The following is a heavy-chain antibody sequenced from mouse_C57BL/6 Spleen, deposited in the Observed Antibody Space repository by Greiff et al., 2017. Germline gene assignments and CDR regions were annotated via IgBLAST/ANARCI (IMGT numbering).Heavy chain of an antibody. D-gene: IGHD1-1*01. Sequence: EVKLMESGPGLVKPSQSLSLTCSVTGYSITSGYYWNWIRQFPGNKLEWMGYISYDGSNNYNPSLKNRISITRDTSKNQFFLKLNSVTTEDAATYFCDRERRYYDGSSHYAMDYWGQGTSVTVSS. V-gene: IGHV3-6*01. CDR3: DRERRYYDGSSHYAMDY. CDR2: ISYDGSN. J-gene: IGHJ4*01. CDR1: GYSITSGYY.